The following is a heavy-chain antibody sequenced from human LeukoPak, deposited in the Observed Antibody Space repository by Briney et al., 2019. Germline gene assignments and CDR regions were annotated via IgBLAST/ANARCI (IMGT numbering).Heavy chain of an antibody. J-gene: IGHJ4*02. D-gene: IGHD1-26*01. CDR3: VTGGSYPGFDY. CDR1: GGTFSSYA. CDR2: IIPIFGTA. Sequence: GASVKVSCKASGGTFSSYAISWVRQAPGQGLEWMGGIIPIFGTANYAQKFQGRVTITADESTSTAYMELSSLRSEDTAVYYCVTGGSYPGFDYWGQGTLVTVSS. V-gene: IGHV1-69*13.